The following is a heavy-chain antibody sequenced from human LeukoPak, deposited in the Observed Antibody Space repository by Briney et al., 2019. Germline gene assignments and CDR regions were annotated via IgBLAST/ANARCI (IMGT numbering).Heavy chain of an antibody. V-gene: IGHV3-21*01. CDR2: ISSSSSYI. D-gene: IGHD6-19*01. CDR1: GFTFSSYG. J-gene: IGHJ4*02. Sequence: PGGSLRLSCAASGFTFSSYGMHWVRQAPGKGLEWVSSISSSSSYIYYADSVKGRFTISRDNAKNSLYLQMNSLRAEDTAVYYCARDPLVVAGTSDYWGQGTLVTVSS. CDR3: ARDPLVVAGTSDY.